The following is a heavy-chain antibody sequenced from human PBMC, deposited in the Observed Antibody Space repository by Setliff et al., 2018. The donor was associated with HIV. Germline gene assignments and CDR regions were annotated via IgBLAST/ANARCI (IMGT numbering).Heavy chain of an antibody. V-gene: IGHV5-51*01. J-gene: IGHJ4*02. CDR3: ARTYYDSTGFLFDY. Sequence: GESLKISCTGSGYSFTSYWIGWVRQMPGKGLEWMGIIYPGGSDTRYSPSFQGQVTISADKSISTAYLQWSSLKASDTAMFYCARTYYDSTGFLFDYWGQGTLVTVSS. CDR1: GYSFTSYW. D-gene: IGHD3-22*01. CDR2: IYPGGSDT.